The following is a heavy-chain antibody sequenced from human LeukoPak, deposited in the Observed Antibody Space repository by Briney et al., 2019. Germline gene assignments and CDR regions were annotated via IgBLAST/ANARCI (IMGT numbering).Heavy chain of an antibody. CDR2: TYTSGST. D-gene: IGHD4-23*01. CDR1: GGSISSGSYY. Sequence: PSQTLSLTCTVSGGSISSGSYYWSWIRQPAGKGLEWIGRTYTSGSTNYHPSLKSRVTISVDTSKHQFSLKLSSVTAADTAVYYCARETMVVTSDYWGQGTLVTVSS. V-gene: IGHV4-61*02. CDR3: ARETMVVTSDY. J-gene: IGHJ4*02.